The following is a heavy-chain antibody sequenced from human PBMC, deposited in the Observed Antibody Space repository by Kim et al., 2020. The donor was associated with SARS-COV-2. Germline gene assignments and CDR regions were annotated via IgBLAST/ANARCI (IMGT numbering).Heavy chain of an antibody. Sequence: YYADAVKGRFTISRDNAENTLYLQMNSLRAEDTAVFYCAREFTNYVNWFDPWGQGTLVTVSS. J-gene: IGHJ5*02. V-gene: IGHV3-30*01. D-gene: IGHD4-4*01. CDR3: AREFTNYVNWFDP.